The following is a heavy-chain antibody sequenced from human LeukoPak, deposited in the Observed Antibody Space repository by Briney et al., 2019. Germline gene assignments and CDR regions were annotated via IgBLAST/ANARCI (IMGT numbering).Heavy chain of an antibody. CDR1: GYTFTSYG. J-gene: IGHJ4*02. CDR2: ISAYNGNT. V-gene: IGHV1-18*01. CDR3: ARAADYYDSSGYRPWGSGPGGGFDY. Sequence: ASVKVSCKASGYTFTSYGISWVRQAPGQGLEWMGWISAYNGNTNYAQKLQGRVTMTTDTSTSTAYMELRSLRSDDTAVYYCARAADYYDSSGYRPWGSGPGGGFDYWGQGTLVTVSS. D-gene: IGHD3-22*01.